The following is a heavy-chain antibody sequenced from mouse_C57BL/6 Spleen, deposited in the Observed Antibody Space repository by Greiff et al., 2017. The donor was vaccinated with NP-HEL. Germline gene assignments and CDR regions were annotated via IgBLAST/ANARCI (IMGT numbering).Heavy chain of an antibody. CDR3: ARITTVVANYARDY. CDR2: ISSGSSTI. CDR1: GFTFSDYG. D-gene: IGHD1-1*01. J-gene: IGHJ4*01. Sequence: EVKLQESGGGLVKPGGSLKLSCAASGFTFSDYGMHWVRQAPEKGLEWVAYISSGSSTIYYADTVKGRFTISRDNAKNTLFLKMTSLRSEDTAMYYCARITTVVANYARDYWGQGASVTVSS. V-gene: IGHV5-17*01.